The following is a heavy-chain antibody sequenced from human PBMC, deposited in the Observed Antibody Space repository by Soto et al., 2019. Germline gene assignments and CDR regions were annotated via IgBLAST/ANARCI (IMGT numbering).Heavy chain of an antibody. CDR2: ISYDGSNK. CDR3: ARDLGNNYGSFAY. D-gene: IGHD4-17*01. CDR1: GFTFSNYA. Sequence: VGSLRLSCVASGFTFSNYAMNWVRQAPGKGLEWVAVISYDGSNKYYADSVKGRITISRDNSRNTLYLQMNNLRAEDTAMYYCARDLGNNYGSFAYWGQGTLVTVSS. J-gene: IGHJ4*02. V-gene: IGHV3-30-3*01.